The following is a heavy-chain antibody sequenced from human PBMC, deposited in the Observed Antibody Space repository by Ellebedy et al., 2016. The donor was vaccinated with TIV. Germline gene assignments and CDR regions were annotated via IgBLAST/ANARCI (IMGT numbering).Heavy chain of an antibody. CDR1: GGSLSSDY. D-gene: IGHD6-19*01. CDR3: ARAFQYSSGWAFDY. J-gene: IGHJ4*02. V-gene: IGHV4-34*01. Sequence: MPSETLSLTCAVHGGSLSSDYWSRIRQSPEKGLEWIGEINHSGSTSYNPSLQSRVSISVDTPKKHFSLKLSSVTAADTAVYYCARAFQYSSGWAFDYWGQGTLVTVSS. CDR2: INHSGST.